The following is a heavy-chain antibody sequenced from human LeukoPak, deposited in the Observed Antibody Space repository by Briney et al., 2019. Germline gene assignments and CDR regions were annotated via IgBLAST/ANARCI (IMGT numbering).Heavy chain of an antibody. CDR3: AKLPDCANDACTEGDY. J-gene: IGHJ4*02. V-gene: IGHV3-23*01. CDR2: ISDSGGST. Sequence: GGSLRLSCAASGFTFSRDAMSWVRQAPGKGLEWVSSISDSGGSTYYADSVKGRFTISRDNSRNTLYLQMDGLRADDTAVYYCAKLPDCANDACTEGDYWGQGTLVTVSS. CDR1: GFTFSRDA. D-gene: IGHD2-8*01.